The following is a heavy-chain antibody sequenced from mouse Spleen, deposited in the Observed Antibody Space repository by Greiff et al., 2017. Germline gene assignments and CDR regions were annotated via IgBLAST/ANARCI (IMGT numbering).Heavy chain of an antibody. V-gene: IGHV3-6*01. Sequence: DVKLQESGPGLVKPSQSLSLTCSVTGYSITSGYYWNWIRQFPGNKLEWMGYISYDGSNNYNPSLKNRISITRDTSKNQFFLKLNSVTTEDTATYYCASLFYRYDDYWGQGTTLTVSS. CDR3: ASLFYRYDDY. CDR1: GYSITSGYY. D-gene: IGHD2-14*01. CDR2: ISYDGSN. J-gene: IGHJ2*01.